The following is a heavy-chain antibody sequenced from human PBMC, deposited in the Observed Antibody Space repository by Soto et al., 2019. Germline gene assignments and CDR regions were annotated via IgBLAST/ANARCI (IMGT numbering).Heavy chain of an antibody. D-gene: IGHD5-12*01. J-gene: IGHJ4*02. CDR3: ARMEMATITMDY. CDR2: IYYSGST. Sequence: SETLSLTCTVSGGSVSSGSYYWSWIRQPPGKGLEWIGYIYYSGSTNYNPSLKSRVTISVDTSKNQFSLKLSSVTAADTAVYYCARMEMATITMDYWGQGNLVTVSS. CDR1: GGSVSSGSYY. V-gene: IGHV4-61*01.